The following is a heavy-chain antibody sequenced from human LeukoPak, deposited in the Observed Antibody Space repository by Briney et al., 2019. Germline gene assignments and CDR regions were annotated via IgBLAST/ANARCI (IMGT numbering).Heavy chain of an antibody. J-gene: IGHJ4*02. D-gene: IGHD6-6*01. CDR1: GGSISSHY. CDR3: ARLWDSSSSLDY. V-gene: IGHV4-59*08. Sequence: PSETLSLTCTVSGGSISSHYRTWIRQPPEKGLGLEWIGYIYYSGGTNYNPSLKSRVTISIDTSKNQVSLKLSSVTAADTAVYYCARLWDSSSSLDYWGQGTLVTVSS. CDR2: IYYSGGT.